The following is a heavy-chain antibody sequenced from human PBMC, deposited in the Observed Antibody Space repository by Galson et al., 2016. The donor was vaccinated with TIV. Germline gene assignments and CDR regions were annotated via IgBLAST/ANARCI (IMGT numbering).Heavy chain of an antibody. CDR3: ARRYSTGISNFDF. CDR1: GYSFTSYW. Sequence: QSGAEVTKPGESLKISCKGSGYSFTSYWIGWVRQMPGKGLEWMGIIYPGDSDTRYSPSFQGQVTITADKSTRTAYLQWSSLKASDTAVYYCARRYSTGISNFDFWGQGTLVTVSS. J-gene: IGHJ4*02. V-gene: IGHV5-51*01. CDR2: IYPGDSDT. D-gene: IGHD6-19*01.